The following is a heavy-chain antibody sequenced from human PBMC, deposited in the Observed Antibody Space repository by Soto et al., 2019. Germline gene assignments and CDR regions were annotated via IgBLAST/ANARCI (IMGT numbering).Heavy chain of an antibody. CDR2: IIPIFDIT. CDR3: ARAQTTVTSSPWFDP. Sequence: QVQLVQSGAEVKKPGSSVKVSCKASGGTFSNSAINWVRQAPGQGLEWVGGIIPIFDITAYAQKFQGRVTITAGRSTNTAYMELRTLRSDXXAVYYCARAQTTVTSSPWFDPWGQGTLVTVSS. CDR1: GGTFSNSA. V-gene: IGHV1-69*17. J-gene: IGHJ5*02. D-gene: IGHD4-17*01.